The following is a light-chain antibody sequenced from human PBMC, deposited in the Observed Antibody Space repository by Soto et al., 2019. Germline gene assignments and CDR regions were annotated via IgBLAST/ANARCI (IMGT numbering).Light chain of an antibody. CDR2: STN. Sequence: QSVLTQPPSASGTPGQRVTISCSGSSSNIGSNSVNWYQQLPGTASKLLIYSTNQRPSGVPDRFSGSKSDTSASLAISGLQSEDEADYYCAAWDDSLNGEVVFGGGTKVTVL. V-gene: IGLV1-44*01. CDR3: AAWDDSLNGEVV. CDR1: SSNIGSNS. J-gene: IGLJ2*01.